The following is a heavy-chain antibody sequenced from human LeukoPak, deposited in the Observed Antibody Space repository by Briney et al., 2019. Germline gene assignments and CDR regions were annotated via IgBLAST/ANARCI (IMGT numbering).Heavy chain of an antibody. D-gene: IGHD3-22*01. V-gene: IGHV4-61*02. J-gene: IGHJ4*01. CDR1: GGSITRDDYY. CDR2: IYMRGNY. Sequence: SHTLSLTCTVSGGSITRDDYYWNWIRQPAGKGLEWIGRIYMRGNYDYNPSFKSRVTMSVDSKTQFSLKLSSLTAADTAVYYCARGTYDGSSYYIGSLDYWGQGILVTVSS. CDR3: ARGTYDGSSYYIGSLDY.